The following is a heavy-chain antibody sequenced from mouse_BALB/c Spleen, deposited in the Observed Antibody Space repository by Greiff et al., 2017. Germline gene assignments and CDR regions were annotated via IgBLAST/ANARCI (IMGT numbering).Heavy chain of an antibody. V-gene: IGHV5-17*02. CDR2: ISSGSSTI. CDR3: ARGDGYYLAWFAY. CDR1: GFTFSSFG. Sequence: EVKLMESGGGLVQPGGSRKLSCAASGFTFSSFGMHWVRQAPEKGLEWVAYISSGSSTIYYADTVKGRFTISRDNPKNTLFLQMTSLRSEDTAMYYCARGDGYYLAWFAYWGQGTLVTVSA. D-gene: IGHD2-3*01. J-gene: IGHJ3*01.